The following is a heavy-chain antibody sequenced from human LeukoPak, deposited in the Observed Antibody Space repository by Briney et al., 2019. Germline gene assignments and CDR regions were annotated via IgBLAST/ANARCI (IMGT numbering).Heavy chain of an antibody. CDR2: ISGYNGNT. J-gene: IGHJ4*02. D-gene: IGHD6-6*01. Sequence: ATVKVSCKASGYTFTSYGISWVRRAPGQGLVWMGWISGYNGNTNYAQKLQGRVTMTTDTSTSTAYMELRSLRSDDTAVYYCARDEYSSSSEYWGQGTLVTVSS. V-gene: IGHV1-18*01. CDR1: GYTFTSYG. CDR3: ARDEYSSSSEY.